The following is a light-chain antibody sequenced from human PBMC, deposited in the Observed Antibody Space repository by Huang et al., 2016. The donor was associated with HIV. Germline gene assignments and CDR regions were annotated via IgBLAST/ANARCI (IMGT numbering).Light chain of an antibody. CDR2: DAS. CDR3: QQYGSSPLT. J-gene: IGKJ4*01. CDR1: QSSSSSY. V-gene: IGKV3D-20*01. Sequence: EIVLTQSPATLSLSPGERATLACGASQSSSSSYLAWYQQKPGLAPRLLMYDASNRATGIPDRFSGSGSGTDFTLTISRLEPEDFAVYYCQQYGSSPLTFGGGTKVEIK.